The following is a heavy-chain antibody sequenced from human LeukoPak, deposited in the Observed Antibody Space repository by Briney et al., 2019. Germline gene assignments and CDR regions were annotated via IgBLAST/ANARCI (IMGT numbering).Heavy chain of an antibody. CDR1: GGTFSSYA. CDR2: IIPILGIA. V-gene: IGHV1-69*04. CDR3: ARAPRTSGSYLGIDY. D-gene: IGHD1-26*01. J-gene: IGHJ4*02. Sequence: ASVKVSCKASGGTFSSYAISWVRQAPGQGLEWMGRIIPILGIANYAQKFQGRVTITADKSTSTAYMELSSLRSEDTAVYYCARAPRTSGSYLGIDYWGQGTLVTVSS.